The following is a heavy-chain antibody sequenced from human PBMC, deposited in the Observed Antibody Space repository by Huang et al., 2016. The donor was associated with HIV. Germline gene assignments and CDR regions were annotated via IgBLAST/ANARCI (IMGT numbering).Heavy chain of an antibody. V-gene: IGHV4-39*02. CDR3: ASGPVIVSISRFYFEQ. D-gene: IGHD3-22*01. CDR2: MHQGGGD. CDR1: FASISGNSKY. J-gene: IGHJ4*02. Sequence: LLLRESGSGLVKTSETMSLSCTVAFASISGNSKYWTWVRQSPGKGLEWIGGMHQGGGDQYNTVLKMRVPMSGDTSHKQHFALTLASVTAADTAVYFCASGPVIVSISRFYFEQWGPGILVTV.